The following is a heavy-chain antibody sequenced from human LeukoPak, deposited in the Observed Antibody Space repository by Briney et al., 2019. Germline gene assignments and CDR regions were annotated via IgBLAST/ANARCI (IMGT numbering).Heavy chain of an antibody. CDR1: GYTFTSQW. D-gene: IGHD5-24*01. V-gene: IGHV5-51*01. CDR2: VFPRDSDT. J-gene: IGHJ5*01. CDR3: ARLNGYIDS. Sequence: GESLKISCTGYGYTFTSQWIGWVRQMPGKGLEWMGIVFPRDSDTRYSPSFQGRVTISVDKSINSAYLQWTSLKASDTAIYYCARLNGYIDSWGQGTQVTVSS.